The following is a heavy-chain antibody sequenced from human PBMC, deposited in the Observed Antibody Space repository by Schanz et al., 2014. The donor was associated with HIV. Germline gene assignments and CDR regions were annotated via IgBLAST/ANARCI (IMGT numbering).Heavy chain of an antibody. CDR1: GFTFNNYA. J-gene: IGHJ4*02. D-gene: IGHD3-22*01. V-gene: IGHV3-23*01. CDR2: ISASGGST. CDR3: AKPEYDSSGNSQSHFDY. Sequence: EVQLLDSGGGLVQPGGSLRLSCVASGFTFNNYAMTWVRQAPGKGLEWVSSISASGGSTYYADSVLARFTISRDNSKNTLFLQINGLRAEDTAVYYCAKPEYDSSGNSQSHFDYWGQGTLVTVSS.